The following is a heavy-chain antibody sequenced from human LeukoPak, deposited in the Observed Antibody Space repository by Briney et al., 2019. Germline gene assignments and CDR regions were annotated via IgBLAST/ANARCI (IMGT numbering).Heavy chain of an antibody. D-gene: IGHD3-22*01. V-gene: IGHV3-74*01. CDR2: INSDGINT. CDR3: AREGERYYDSREFDY. Sequence: GGSLRLSCAVSGFTFSNYWMHWVRQAPGKGLVWVSRINSDGINTSYADSVKGRFTISRDNAKNSLYLQMNSLRAEDTAVYYCAREGERYYDSREFDYWGQGTLVTVSS. CDR1: GFTFSNYW. J-gene: IGHJ4*02.